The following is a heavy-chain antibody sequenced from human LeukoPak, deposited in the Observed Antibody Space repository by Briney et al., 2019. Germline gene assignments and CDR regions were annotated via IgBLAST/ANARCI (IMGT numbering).Heavy chain of an antibody. CDR2: TYYRSKWYN. Sequence: SQTLSLTCAISGDSVSSNSAAWNWIRQSPSRGLEWLGRTYYRSKWYNDYAVSVKSRITINPDTSKNQFSLQLNSVTLEDTAVYYCARVGYSSVWTPFAMDVWGQGTTVTVSS. CDR1: GDSVSSNSAA. J-gene: IGHJ6*02. V-gene: IGHV6-1*01. CDR3: ARVGYSSVWTPFAMDV. D-gene: IGHD6-19*01.